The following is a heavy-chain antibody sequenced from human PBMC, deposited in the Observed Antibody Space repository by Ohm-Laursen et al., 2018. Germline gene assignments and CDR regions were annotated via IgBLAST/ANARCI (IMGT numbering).Heavy chain of an antibody. D-gene: IGHD1-26*01. CDR3: AREGDSGSSV. V-gene: IGHV4-59*01. J-gene: IGHJ4*02. CDR1: GGSISSYY. CDR2: IYYSGST. Sequence: SETLSLTCAVSGGSISSYYWSWIRQPPGKGLEWIGYIYYSGSTNYNPSLKSRVTISVDASKNQFSLKLSSVTAADTAVYYCAREGDSGSSVWGQGTLVTVSS.